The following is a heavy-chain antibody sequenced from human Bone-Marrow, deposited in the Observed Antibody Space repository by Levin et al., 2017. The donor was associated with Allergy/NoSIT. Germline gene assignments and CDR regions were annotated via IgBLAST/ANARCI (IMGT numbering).Heavy chain of an antibody. D-gene: IGHD3-9*01. CDR3: ARLYQDWFDY. Sequence: GGSLRLSCAASGFTFSDYYMSWIRQAPGKGLEWVSYISGRDNTIYYADSVKGRFTISRDNAKNSLYLQMNSLKAEDTAGYYCARLYQDWFDYWGQGTLLTVSS. CDR2: ISGRDNTI. J-gene: IGHJ4*02. V-gene: IGHV3-11*01. CDR1: GFTFSDYY.